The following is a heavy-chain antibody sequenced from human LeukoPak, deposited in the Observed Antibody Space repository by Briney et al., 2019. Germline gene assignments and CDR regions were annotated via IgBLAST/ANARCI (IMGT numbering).Heavy chain of an antibody. V-gene: IGHV3-30*03. CDR3: ATGSYYDILTGYSDAFDI. D-gene: IGHD3-9*01. CDR1: GFTVSSNY. J-gene: IGHJ3*02. Sequence: SLRLSCAASGFTVSSNYMSWVRQAPGKGLEWVAVISYDGSNKYYADSVKGRFTISRDNSKNTLYLQMNSLRAEDTAVYYCATGSYYDILTGYSDAFDIWGQGTMVTVSS. CDR2: ISYDGSNK.